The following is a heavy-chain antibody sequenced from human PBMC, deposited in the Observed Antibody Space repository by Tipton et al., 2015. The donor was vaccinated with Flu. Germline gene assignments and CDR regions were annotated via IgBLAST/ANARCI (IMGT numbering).Heavy chain of an antibody. J-gene: IGHJ4*02. Sequence: TLSLTCAVSGYSISSGYYWGWIRQPPGKGLEWIGSIYLSGSTYYNSSLKSRVTISVDTSKNQFSLKLSSVTAADTAVYYCARVSPRRVTSIQVVMLPEGYFDHWGQGALVTVSS. V-gene: IGHV4-38-2*01. CDR1: GYSISSGYY. CDR3: ARVSPRRVTSIQVVMLPEGYFDH. D-gene: IGHD4-23*01. CDR2: IYLSGST.